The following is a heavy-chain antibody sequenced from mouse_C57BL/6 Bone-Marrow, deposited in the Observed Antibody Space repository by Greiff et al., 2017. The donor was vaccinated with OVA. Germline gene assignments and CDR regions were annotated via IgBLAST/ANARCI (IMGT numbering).Heavy chain of an antibody. CDR1: GFNIKDDY. CDR2: IDPENGDT. Sequence: EVKLVESGAELVRPGASVKLSCTASGFNIKDDYMHWVKQRPEQGLEWIGWIDPENGDTEYASKFQGKATITADTSSNTAYLQLSSLTSEDTAVYYCTTWGYYGSSYYWGQGTTLTVSS. D-gene: IGHD1-1*01. CDR3: TTWGYYGSSYY. V-gene: IGHV14-4*01. J-gene: IGHJ2*01.